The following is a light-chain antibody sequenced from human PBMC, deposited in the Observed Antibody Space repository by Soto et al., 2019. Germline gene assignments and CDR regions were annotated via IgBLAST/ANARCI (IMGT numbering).Light chain of an antibody. CDR2: EVT. V-gene: IGLV2-8*01. CDR3: ASYAATTRFV. J-gene: IGLJ1*01. Sequence: QSALTQPPSASGSPGQSLTISCTGTSSDVGFYNFVSWYQQRPGKAPKLVIYEVTKRPSGVPDRFSGSKSGSTASLTVSGLQADDEADYYCASYAATTRFVFGRGNKV. CDR1: SSDVGFYNF.